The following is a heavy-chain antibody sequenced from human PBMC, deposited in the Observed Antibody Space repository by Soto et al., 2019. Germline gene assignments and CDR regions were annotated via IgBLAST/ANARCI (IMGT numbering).Heavy chain of an antibody. Sequence: ESGGGLVQPGRSLRLSCAASGFTFDDYAMHWVRQAPGKGLEWVSGISWNGGNIGYADSVKGRFTISRDNAKNSLHLQMNSLRPEDTALYYCVKDKAARPLYCHTWGQGALVTVSS. CDR2: ISWNGGNI. V-gene: IGHV3-9*01. CDR3: VKDKAARPLYCHT. J-gene: IGHJ5*02. D-gene: IGHD6-6*01. CDR1: GFTFDDYA.